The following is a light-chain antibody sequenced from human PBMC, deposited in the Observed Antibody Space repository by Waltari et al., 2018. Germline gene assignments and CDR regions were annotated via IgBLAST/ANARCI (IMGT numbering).Light chain of an antibody. J-gene: IGLJ2*01. V-gene: IGLV2-14*03. CDR3: SSQTLDGVVL. CDR1: YSAVAASDS. CDR2: DVT. Sequence: QSALTQPASVSGSPGQSIIISCSGIYSAVAASDSVSWYQHHPGEAPQVIMYDVTNRPSVVSDRFSASKSANRAFLTISGLQPDDEADYYCSSQTLDGVVLFGGGTKLTVL.